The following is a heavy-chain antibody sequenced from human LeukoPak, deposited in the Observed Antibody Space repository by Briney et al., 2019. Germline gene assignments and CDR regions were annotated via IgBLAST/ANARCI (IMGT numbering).Heavy chain of an antibody. CDR1: GFTVSNKY. Sequence: GGSLRLSCAASGFTVSNKYMSWVRRAPGKGLEWVAVIYSGGSTYYADSVKGRFTISRDNSKNTLYLQMNSLRAEDTAVYYCARLGSDAFDIWGQGTMVTVSS. CDR3: ARLGSDAFDI. J-gene: IGHJ3*02. CDR2: IYSGGST. V-gene: IGHV3-53*01. D-gene: IGHD3-10*01.